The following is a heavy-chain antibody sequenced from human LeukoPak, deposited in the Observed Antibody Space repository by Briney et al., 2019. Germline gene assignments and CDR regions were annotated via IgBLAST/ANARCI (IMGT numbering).Heavy chain of an antibody. CDR1: GDSINTTNN. CDR3: ARDPLRSSFDP. J-gene: IGHJ5*02. Sequence: SETLSLTCTVSGDSINTTNNGAGTRQPAGRGLEWIGRLHNSGSTNYNPSLQSRVTISVDTSKNQFSLKMTSATAADTAVYFCARDPLRSSFDPWGQGILVTVSS. CDR2: LHNSGST. D-gene: IGHD6-13*01. V-gene: IGHV4-4*07.